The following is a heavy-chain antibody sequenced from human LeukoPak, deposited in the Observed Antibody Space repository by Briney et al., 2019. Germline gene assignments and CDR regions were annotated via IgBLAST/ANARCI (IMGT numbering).Heavy chain of an antibody. CDR2: IYYSGST. Sequence: SETLSLTCSVSDGSITNYYWTWIRQPPGKGLEWIGYIYYSGSTNYNPSLKSRVTISVDTSENQFSLKLSSVTAADTAVYYCARGFWSGRIDYWGQGTLVTVPS. D-gene: IGHD3-3*01. V-gene: IGHV4-59*01. CDR3: ARGFWSGRIDY. CDR1: DGSITNYY. J-gene: IGHJ4*02.